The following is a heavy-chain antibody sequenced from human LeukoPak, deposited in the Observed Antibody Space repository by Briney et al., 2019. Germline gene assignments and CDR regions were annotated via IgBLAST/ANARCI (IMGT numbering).Heavy chain of an antibody. CDR1: GGSISSSSYY. J-gene: IGHJ5*02. V-gene: IGHV4-39*07. CDR2: IYYSGST. D-gene: IGHD6-6*01. CDR3: ARKSGGIAARLGWFDP. Sequence: NSSETLSLTCTVSGGSISSSSYYWGWIRQPPGKGLEWIGSIYYSGSTYYNPSLKSRVTISVDTSKNQFSLKLSSVTAADTAVYYCARKSGGIAARLGWFDPWGQGTLVTVSS.